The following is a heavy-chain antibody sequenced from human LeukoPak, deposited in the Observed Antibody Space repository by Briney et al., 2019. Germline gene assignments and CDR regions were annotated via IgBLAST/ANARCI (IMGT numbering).Heavy chain of an antibody. Sequence: GGSLRLSCAASGFTFSSYSMNWVRQAPGKGLEWVSSISSSNTYIYYAESVKGRFTISRDNAKNSLYLQMNSLRAEDTAVYYCARDPLGRAADYWGQGSLVTVSS. J-gene: IGHJ4*02. D-gene: IGHD7-27*01. V-gene: IGHV3-21*01. CDR2: ISSSNTYI. CDR1: GFTFSSYS. CDR3: ARDPLGRAADY.